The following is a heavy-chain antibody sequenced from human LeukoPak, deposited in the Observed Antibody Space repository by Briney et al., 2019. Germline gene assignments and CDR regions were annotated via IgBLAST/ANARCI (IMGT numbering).Heavy chain of an antibody. Sequence: GRSLRLSCAASGFTFDDYAMHWVRQAPGKGLEWVAVISYDGSNKYYADSVKGRFTISRDNSKNTLYLQMNSLRAEDTAVYYCASLYSSGWFFYYYYGMDVWGQGTTVTVSS. V-gene: IGHV3-30-3*01. CDR1: GFTFDDYA. CDR2: ISYDGSNK. CDR3: ASLYSSGWFFYYYYGMDV. J-gene: IGHJ6*02. D-gene: IGHD6-19*01.